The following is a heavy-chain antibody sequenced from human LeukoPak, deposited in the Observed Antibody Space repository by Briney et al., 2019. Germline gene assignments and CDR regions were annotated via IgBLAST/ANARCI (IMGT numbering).Heavy chain of an antibody. D-gene: IGHD5-12*01. Sequence: SETLSLTCSVSGVSITKYYWSWIRQPPGRGLEWIGRIYTSGSTNYNPSLKSRVTMSVDTSKNQFSLKLSSVTAADTAVYYCARDRGQKRGYSGYDPAEFDYWGQGTLVTVSS. V-gene: IGHV4-4*07. CDR1: GVSITKYY. CDR2: IYTSGST. CDR3: ARDRGQKRGYSGYDPAEFDY. J-gene: IGHJ4*02.